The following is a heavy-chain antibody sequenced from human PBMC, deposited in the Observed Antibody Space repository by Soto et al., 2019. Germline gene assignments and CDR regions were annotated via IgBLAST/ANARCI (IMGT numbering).Heavy chain of an antibody. CDR2: ISSSSSTI. CDR1: GFTFSSYS. D-gene: IGHD3-3*01. CDR3: ARGVSGDFWTYYYYGTDV. Sequence: GGSLRHSCAASGFTFSSYSMNWVRQAPGKGQERVSYISSSSSTIYYADSVKGRFTISRDNAKNSLYLQMNSLRDEDTAVYYCARGVSGDFWTYYYYGTDVWGQGTTVTVS. V-gene: IGHV3-48*02. J-gene: IGHJ6*02.